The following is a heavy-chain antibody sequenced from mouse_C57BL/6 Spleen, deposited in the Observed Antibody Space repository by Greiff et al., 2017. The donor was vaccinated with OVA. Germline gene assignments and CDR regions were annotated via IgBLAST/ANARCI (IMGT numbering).Heavy chain of an antibody. CDR3: ARGLLWSPVYFDY. D-gene: IGHD2-1*01. Sequence: EVQRVESGGGLVKPGGSLKLSCAASGFTFSSYAMSWVRQTPEKRLEWVATISDGGSYTYYPDNVKGRFTISRDNAKNNLYLQMSHLKSEDTAMYYCARGLLWSPVYFDYWGQGTTLTVSS. CDR1: GFTFSSYA. J-gene: IGHJ2*01. V-gene: IGHV5-4*01. CDR2: ISDGGSYT.